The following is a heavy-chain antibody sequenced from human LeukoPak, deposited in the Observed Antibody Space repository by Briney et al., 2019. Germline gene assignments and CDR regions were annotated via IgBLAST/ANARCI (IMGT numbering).Heavy chain of an antibody. D-gene: IGHD3-22*01. V-gene: IGHV3-30*02. CDR3: AKDPSYYDSSGYPHYFDN. Sequence: GGSLRLSCAASGFTFSSNGMHWVRQAPGKGLEWVAFIRYDGTNKYYADSVKGRFTISRDNSKNTLYLQMNSLRAEDTAVYYCAKDPSYYDSSGYPHYFDNWGQGTLVTVSS. CDR1: GFTFSSNG. CDR2: IRYDGTNK. J-gene: IGHJ4*02.